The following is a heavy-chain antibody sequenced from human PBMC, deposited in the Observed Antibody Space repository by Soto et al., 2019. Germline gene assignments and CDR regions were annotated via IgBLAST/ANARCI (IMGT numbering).Heavy chain of an antibody. J-gene: IGHJ4*02. Sequence: QVQLVQSGAEVKTPGSSVKVSCRASGGTSNNYADTWVRQAPGHGLEWMGGIIAYFGTATYAHKFRGRLTITADDSTRTNYMELRSLTTVDTAIYYCAKLLGPGSYYDDDYWGQGTLVTVSS. CDR3: AKLLGPGSYYDDDY. D-gene: IGHD3-10*01. CDR2: IIAYFGTA. CDR1: GGTSNNYA. V-gene: IGHV1-69*01.